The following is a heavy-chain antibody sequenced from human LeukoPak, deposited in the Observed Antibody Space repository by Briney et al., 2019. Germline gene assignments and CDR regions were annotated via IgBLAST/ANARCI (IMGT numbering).Heavy chain of an antibody. J-gene: IGHJ4*02. V-gene: IGHV3-21*04. D-gene: IGHD6-13*01. CDR3: AKAVEYGSSSPDFDY. CDR2: ISSSSSYI. Sequence: GGVLRLSCAASGFTFSSYSMNWVRQAPGKGLEWVSSISSSSSYIYYADSVKGRFTISRDNAKNSLYLQMNSLRAEDTALYYCAKAVEYGSSSPDFDYWGQGTLVTVSS. CDR1: GFTFSSYS.